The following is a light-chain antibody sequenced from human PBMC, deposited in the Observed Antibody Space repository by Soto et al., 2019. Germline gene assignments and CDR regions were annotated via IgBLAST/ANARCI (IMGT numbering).Light chain of an antibody. V-gene: IGLV1-40*01. J-gene: IGLJ3*02. CDR1: SSNIGAGHD. CDR3: QSFGNSLSGFWV. CDR2: GNS. Sequence: QSVLTQPPSVSGAPGQRVTISCTGSSSNIGAGHDVHWFQQLPGTAPKLLIYGNSDRPSGVPDRFSGSKSGTSASLAITGLQAEDEADYYCQSFGNSLSGFWVFGGGTKLTVL.